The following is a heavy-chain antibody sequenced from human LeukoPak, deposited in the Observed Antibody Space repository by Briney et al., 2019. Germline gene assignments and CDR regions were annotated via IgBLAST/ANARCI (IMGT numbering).Heavy chain of an antibody. D-gene: IGHD6-19*01. CDR3: ARDRDSSGWYYFDY. CDR2: IKQDGSEK. Sequence: GGSLRLSCAASGFTFSSYWMSWVRQAPGKGLEWVANIKQDGSEKYYVDSVKGRFTISRDNAKNSLYLQMNSLRAEDTAVYYCARDRDSSGWYYFDYWGQGTLVIVSS. V-gene: IGHV3-7*01. J-gene: IGHJ4*02. CDR1: GFTFSSYW.